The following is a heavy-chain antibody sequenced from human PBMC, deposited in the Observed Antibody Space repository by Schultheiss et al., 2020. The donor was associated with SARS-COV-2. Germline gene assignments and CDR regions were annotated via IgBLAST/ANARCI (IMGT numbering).Heavy chain of an antibody. V-gene: IGHV4-34*01. D-gene: IGHD3-10*01. Sequence: SETLSLTCTVSGGSISSYYWSWIRQPPGKGLEWIGEINHSGSTNYNPSLKSRVTISVDTSKNQFSLKLSSVTAADTAVYYCARAGGDWFDPWGQGTLVTVSS. J-gene: IGHJ5*02. CDR3: ARAGGDWFDP. CDR1: GGSISSYY. CDR2: INHSGST.